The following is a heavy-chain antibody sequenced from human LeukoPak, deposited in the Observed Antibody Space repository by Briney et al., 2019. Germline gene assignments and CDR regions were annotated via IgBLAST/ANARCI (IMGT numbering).Heavy chain of an antibody. V-gene: IGHV3-30*18. D-gene: IGHD2-2*02. CDR3: AKDLKYCSSTSCYRRLDY. Sequence: GGSLRLSCAASGFTFSSYGMHWVRQAPRKGLEWVAVISYDGSNKYYADSVKGRFTISRDNSKNTLYLQMNSLRAEDTAVYYCAKDLKYCSSTSCYRRLDYWGQGTLVTVSS. CDR1: GFTFSSYG. J-gene: IGHJ4*02. CDR2: ISYDGSNK.